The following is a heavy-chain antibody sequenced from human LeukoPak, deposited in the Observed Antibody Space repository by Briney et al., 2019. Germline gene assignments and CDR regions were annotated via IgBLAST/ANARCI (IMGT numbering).Heavy chain of an antibody. J-gene: IGHJ5*02. CDR2: ISAYNGNA. CDR3: AREPPYYYDSKGFDP. V-gene: IGHV1-18*01. CDR1: GYTFTSYD. D-gene: IGHD3-22*01. Sequence: ASVKVSCKASGYTFTSYDINWVRQATGQGLEWMGWISAYNGNANYAQKLQGRVTMTTDTSTSTAYMELRSLRSDDTAVYYCAREPPYYYDSKGFDPWGQGTLVTVSS.